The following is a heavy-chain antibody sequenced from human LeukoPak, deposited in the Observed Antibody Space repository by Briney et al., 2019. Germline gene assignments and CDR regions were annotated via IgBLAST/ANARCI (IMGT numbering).Heavy chain of an antibody. CDR1: GFTFADFA. J-gene: IGHJ5*02. CDR2: IRSKDYGGTT. Sequence: GRSLRLSCTASGFTFADFAMVWVRQAPGKGLEWVGFIRSKDYGGTTEHAASVKGRITISRDDSKNIAYLQMNSLKTEDTAVYYCSRARTGTWLDPWGQGTLVTVSS. V-gene: IGHV3-49*04. D-gene: IGHD6-6*01. CDR3: SRARTGTWLDP.